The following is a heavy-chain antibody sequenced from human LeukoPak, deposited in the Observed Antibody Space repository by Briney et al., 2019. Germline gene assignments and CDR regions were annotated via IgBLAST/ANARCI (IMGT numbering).Heavy chain of an antibody. CDR2: ISGSGGST. V-gene: IGHV3-23*01. CDR3: AKALAYGDNDRWFDP. Sequence: GGSLRLSCAASGFTFSSYAMSWVRQAPGKGLEWVSAISGSGGSTYYADSVKGRFTISRDNSKNTLYLQVNSLRAEDTAVYYCAKALAYGDNDRWFDPWGQGTLVTVSS. J-gene: IGHJ5*02. CDR1: GFTFSSYA. D-gene: IGHD4-17*01.